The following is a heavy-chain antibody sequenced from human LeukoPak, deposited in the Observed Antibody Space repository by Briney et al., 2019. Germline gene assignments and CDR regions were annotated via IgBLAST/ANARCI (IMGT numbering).Heavy chain of an antibody. CDR2: LYSGGDT. V-gene: IGHV3-66*04. J-gene: IGHJ4*02. Sequence: PGGSLRLSCAASGFTVSSTYMSWVRQAPGKGLEWASVLYSGGDTYYADSVKGRFTISRDNSKNTLYLQMNGLRAEDTAVYYCARRNCSSTRCYVDYWGQGTLVTVSS. CDR3: ARRNCSSTRCYVDY. CDR1: GFTVSSTY. D-gene: IGHD2-2*01.